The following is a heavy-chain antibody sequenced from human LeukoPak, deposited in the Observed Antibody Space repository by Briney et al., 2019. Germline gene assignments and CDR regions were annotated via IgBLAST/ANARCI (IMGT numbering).Heavy chain of an antibody. CDR1: GGSISSSSFY. CDR2: VYYSGTA. D-gene: IGHD6-13*01. CDR3: ARDSRGAKSSWYEDY. J-gene: IGHJ4*02. Sequence: SETLSLTCTVSGGSISSSSFYWAWIRQPPGKGLEWIGSVYYSGTAYYNPSLKSRVTISVDTSKNQFSLKLSSVTAADTAVYYCARDSRGAKSSWYEDYWGQGTLVTVSS. V-gene: IGHV4-39*07.